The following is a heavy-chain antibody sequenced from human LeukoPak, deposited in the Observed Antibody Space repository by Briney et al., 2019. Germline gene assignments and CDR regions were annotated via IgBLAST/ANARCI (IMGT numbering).Heavy chain of an antibody. D-gene: IGHD3-10*01. CDR2: ISSSSSYI. J-gene: IGHJ5*02. Sequence: PGGSLRLSCAASGFTFSSYSMNWVRQAPGKGLEWVSSISSSSSYIYYADSVKGRFTISRDNAKNSLYLQMNSLRAEDTAVYYCARDRRPGSFSFDPWGQGTLVTVSS. CDR1: GFTFSSYS. CDR3: ARDRRPGSFSFDP. V-gene: IGHV3-21*01.